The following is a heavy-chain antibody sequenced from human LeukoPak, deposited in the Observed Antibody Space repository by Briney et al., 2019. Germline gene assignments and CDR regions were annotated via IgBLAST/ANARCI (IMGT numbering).Heavy chain of an antibody. CDR2: ISSSSSTI. J-gene: IGHJ4*02. CDR3: AREGVYDYVWGTYRLVREVYDH. CDR1: GFTFSTYS. D-gene: IGHD3-16*02. Sequence: GGSLRLSCAASGFTFSTYSMNWVRQAPGKGLEWVSHISSSSSTIYYADSVKGRFTISRDDAKNSLYLQMNSLRAEDTAVYYCAREGVYDYVWGTYRLVREVYDHWGQGTLVTVSS. V-gene: IGHV3-48*01.